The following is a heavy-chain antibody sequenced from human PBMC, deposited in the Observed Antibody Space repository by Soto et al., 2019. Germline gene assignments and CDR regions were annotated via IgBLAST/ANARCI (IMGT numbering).Heavy chain of an antibody. D-gene: IGHD2-15*01. CDR2: ISYDGRSE. CDR1: GFTFSNFG. J-gene: IGHJ6*02. V-gene: IGHV3-30*18. CDR3: AKALDVVMVLSATRVLDV. Sequence: QVQLVESGGGMIQPGKSLRLSCVASGFTFSNFGMHWVRQAPGKGLEWVAGISYDGRSESYVDSVRGRFTLSRDNSKNTLSLQMISLRPEDTGVYYCAKALDVVMVLSATRVLDVWGQGTTVTVSS.